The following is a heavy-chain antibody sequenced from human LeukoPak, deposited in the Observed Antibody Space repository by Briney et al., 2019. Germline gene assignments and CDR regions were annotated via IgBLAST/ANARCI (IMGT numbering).Heavy chain of an antibody. J-gene: IGHJ4*02. V-gene: IGHV4-4*02. D-gene: IGHD3-16*02. CDR1: GGSISSSNW. CDR3: ARNPLTYDYVWGSYLDYFDY. Sequence: SETLSLTCTVSGGSISSSNWWSWVRQPPGKGLEWIGEIYHSGSTYYNPSLKSRVTISVDTSKNQFSLKLSSVTAADTAVYYCARNPLTYDYVWGSYLDYFDYWGQGTLVTVSS. CDR2: IYHSGST.